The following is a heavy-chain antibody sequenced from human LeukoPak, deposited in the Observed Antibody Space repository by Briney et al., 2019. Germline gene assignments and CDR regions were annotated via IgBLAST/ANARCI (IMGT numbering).Heavy chain of an antibody. CDR2: IYTSGST. J-gene: IGHJ3*02. CDR3: ARVYSSSSGREAFDI. D-gene: IGHD6-6*01. CDR1: GGSISGYY. Sequence: SETLSLTFTISGGSISGYYWSWVRQPAGKGLEWIGRIYTSGSTNCNPSLKSRVTMSVDTSKNQFSLKLTSVAAADTAVYYCARVYSSSSGREAFDIWGQGTMVTVSS. V-gene: IGHV4-4*07.